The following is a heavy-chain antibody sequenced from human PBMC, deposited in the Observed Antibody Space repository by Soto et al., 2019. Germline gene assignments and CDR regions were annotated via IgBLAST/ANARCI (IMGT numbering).Heavy chain of an antibody. Sequence: GXSVKVSFKASAGTFSSYAISWVRQAPGQGLEWMGGIIPIFGTANYAQKFQGRVTITADESTSTAYMELSSLRSEDTAVYYCAREGGYSYGSDYWGQGTLVSVSS. CDR2: IIPIFGTA. D-gene: IGHD5-18*01. V-gene: IGHV1-69*13. CDR1: AGTFSSYA. J-gene: IGHJ4*02. CDR3: AREGGYSYGSDY.